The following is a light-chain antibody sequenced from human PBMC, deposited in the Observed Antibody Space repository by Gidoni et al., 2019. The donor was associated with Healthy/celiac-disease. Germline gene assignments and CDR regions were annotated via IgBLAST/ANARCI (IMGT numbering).Light chain of an antibody. J-gene: IGLJ3*02. Sequence: QSVLTQPPSASGTPGQRVTISCSGSSSNIGSNTVNWYQQLPGTAPKRLIYSNNQRPSGVPARFSGSKSGTSASLAISGLQSEDEADYYCAAWDDSLNAWVFGGGTKLTVL. CDR2: SNN. CDR3: AAWDDSLNAWV. V-gene: IGLV1-44*01. CDR1: SSNIGSNT.